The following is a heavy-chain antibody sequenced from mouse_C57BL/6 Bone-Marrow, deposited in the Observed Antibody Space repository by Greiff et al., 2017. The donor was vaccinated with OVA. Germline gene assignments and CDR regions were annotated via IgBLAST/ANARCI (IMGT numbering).Heavy chain of an antibody. V-gene: IGHV1-81*01. CDR2: IYPRSGNI. CDR1: GYTFTSYG. Sequence: VQLQQSGAELARPGASVKLSCKASGYTFTSYGISWVKQRTGQGLEWIGEIYPRSGNIYYNEKFKGKATLTADKSSSTAYMELRSLTSEDSAVDFCARKERSPYYGLAYWGQGTLVTVAA. CDR3: ARKERSPYYGLAY. D-gene: IGHD1-1*01. J-gene: IGHJ3*01.